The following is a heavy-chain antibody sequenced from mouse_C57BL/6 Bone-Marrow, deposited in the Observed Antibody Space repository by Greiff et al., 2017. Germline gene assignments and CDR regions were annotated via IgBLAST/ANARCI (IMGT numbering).Heavy chain of an antibody. CDR2: IDPSDSYT. CDR1: GYTFTSYW. CDR3: ARDWDGVDY. J-gene: IGHJ2*01. D-gene: IGHD4-1*01. V-gene: IGHV1-69*01. Sequence: VQLQQPGAELVMPGASVKLSCKASGYTFTSYWMHWVKQRPGQGLEWIGEIDPSDSYTNYNQKFKGKSTLTVDKSSSTAYMQLSSLTSEDSAVYYCARDWDGVDYWGQGTTLTVSS.